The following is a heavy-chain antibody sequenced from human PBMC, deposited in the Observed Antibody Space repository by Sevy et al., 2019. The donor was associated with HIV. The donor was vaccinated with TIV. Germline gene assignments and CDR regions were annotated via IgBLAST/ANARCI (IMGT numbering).Heavy chain of an antibody. CDR1: GFTFGDYY. J-gene: IGHJ5*02. Sequence: GGSLRLSCAASGFTFGDYYMSWIRQAPGKGLEWVSYISSSGSTIYYADSVKGRFTISRDNAKNSLYLQMNSLRAEDTAMYYCAREAARLGWYDPWGQGTLVTVSS. CDR3: AREAARLGWYDP. CDR2: ISSSGSTI. D-gene: IGHD3-16*01. V-gene: IGHV3-11*01.